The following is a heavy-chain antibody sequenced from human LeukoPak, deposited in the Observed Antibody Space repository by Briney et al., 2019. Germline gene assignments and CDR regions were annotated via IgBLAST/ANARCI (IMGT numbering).Heavy chain of an antibody. V-gene: IGHV4-39*07. D-gene: IGHD5-12*01. Sequence: PSETLSLTCTVSGGSISSSSYYWGWIRQPPGKGLEWIGSIYYSGSTYYNPSLKSRVTISVDKSKNQFSLKLSSVTAADTAVYYCARDTRRTLSGYGSNLGRFDYWGQGTLVTVSS. CDR1: GGSISSSSYY. CDR3: ARDTRRTLSGYGSNLGRFDY. J-gene: IGHJ4*02. CDR2: IYYSGST.